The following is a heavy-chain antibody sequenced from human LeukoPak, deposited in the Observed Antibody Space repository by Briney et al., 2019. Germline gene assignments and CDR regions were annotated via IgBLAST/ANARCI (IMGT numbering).Heavy chain of an antibody. D-gene: IGHD3-22*01. J-gene: IGHJ5*02. V-gene: IGHV4-4*07. CDR1: GGSISSFY. CDR3: ARANYYDSSGYSTWFDP. Sequence: SETLSLTCTVSGGSISSFYWSWIRQPAGKGLEWIGRIYTSGSTDYNPSLKSRVTMSVDTSKNQFSLKLSSVTAADTAVYYCARANYYDSSGYSTWFDPWGQGTLVTVSS. CDR2: IYTSGST.